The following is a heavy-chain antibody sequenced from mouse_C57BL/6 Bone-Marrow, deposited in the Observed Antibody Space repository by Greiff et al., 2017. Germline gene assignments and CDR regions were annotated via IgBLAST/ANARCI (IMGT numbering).Heavy chain of an antibody. Sequence: QVQLKQSGAELVRPGTSVKMSCKASGYTFTNYWIGWAKQRPGHGLEWIGDIYPGGGYTNYNEKFKGKATLTADKSSSTANMQFSSLTSEDSAIYYCARGYYGSSPFLDYWGQGTTLTVSS. D-gene: IGHD1-1*01. V-gene: IGHV1-63*01. CDR3: ARGYYGSSPFLDY. CDR2: IYPGGGYT. J-gene: IGHJ2*01. CDR1: GYTFTNYW.